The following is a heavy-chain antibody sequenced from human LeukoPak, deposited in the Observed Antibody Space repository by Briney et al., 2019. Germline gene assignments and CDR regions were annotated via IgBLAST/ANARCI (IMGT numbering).Heavy chain of an antibody. Sequence: GTLSPACAATGFTVSKTYMSCARLATGKGLELVSAFYAGGSTYYADSVKGGFTVSRDKSKNTVQLQMISLSADDTAVYYCARTDYSKLGYHYGMDVWGQGTMVTVSS. CDR3: ARTDYSKLGYHYGMDV. J-gene: IGHJ6*02. CDR1: GFTVSKTY. CDR2: FYAGGST. D-gene: IGHD4-11*01. V-gene: IGHV3-53*01.